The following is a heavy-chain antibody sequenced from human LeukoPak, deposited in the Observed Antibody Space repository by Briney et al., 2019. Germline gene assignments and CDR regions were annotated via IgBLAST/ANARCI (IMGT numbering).Heavy chain of an antibody. D-gene: IGHD6-19*01. Sequence: ASVKVSCKASGYTFTSYDINWVRQATGQGLEWMGWMNPNSGNTGYAQKFQGRGTMTRNTSISTVYMELSSLRSEDTAVYYCARGPRKDIAVAVFDYWGQGTLVTVSS. CDR1: GYTFTSYD. CDR2: MNPNSGNT. CDR3: ARGPRKDIAVAVFDY. J-gene: IGHJ4*02. V-gene: IGHV1-8*01.